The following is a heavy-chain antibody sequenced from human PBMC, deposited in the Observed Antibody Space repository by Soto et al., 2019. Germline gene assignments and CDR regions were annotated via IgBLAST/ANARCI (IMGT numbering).Heavy chain of an antibody. J-gene: IGHJ4*02. V-gene: IGHV4-39*01. CDR2: MYYSGTT. CDR3: ARQNSGLVRPDY. CDR1: GGSISSSDFY. Sequence: SETLSLTCTVSGGSISSSDFYWGWLRQPPGKGLDFIGSMYYSGTTYYNPSLKNRITISVDTSKNQFSLKLSSVTAADTAVYYCARQNSGLVRPDYWGQGTLVTVSS. D-gene: IGHD2-2*01.